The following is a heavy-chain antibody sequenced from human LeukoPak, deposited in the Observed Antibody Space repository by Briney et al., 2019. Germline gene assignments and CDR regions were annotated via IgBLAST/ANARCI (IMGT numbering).Heavy chain of an antibody. V-gene: IGHV3-74*01. D-gene: IGHD3-22*01. Sequence: GGSLRLSCAASGFTFSSYWMHWVRQAPGKGLVWVSRINSDGSSTSYADSVKGRFTISRDNAKNTLYLQMNSLRAEDTAVYYCARDVPPPYYYDSSGYNPDYWGQGTLVTVSS. CDR2: INSDGSST. J-gene: IGHJ4*02. CDR3: ARDVPPPYYYDSSGYNPDY. CDR1: GFTFSSYW.